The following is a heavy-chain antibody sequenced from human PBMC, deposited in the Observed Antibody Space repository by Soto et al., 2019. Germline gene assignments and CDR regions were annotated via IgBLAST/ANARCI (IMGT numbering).Heavy chain of an antibody. Sequence: GESLKISCKGSGYSFTSYWIGWVRQMPGKGLEWMGIIYPGDSDTRYSPSFQGQVTISADKSISTAYLQWSSLKASDTAMYYCARSSGWFRTYYYYYGMDVWGQGTTVTVSS. CDR2: IYPGDSDT. D-gene: IGHD3-10*01. J-gene: IGHJ6*02. CDR3: ARSSGWFRTYYYYYGMDV. V-gene: IGHV5-51*01. CDR1: GYSFTSYW.